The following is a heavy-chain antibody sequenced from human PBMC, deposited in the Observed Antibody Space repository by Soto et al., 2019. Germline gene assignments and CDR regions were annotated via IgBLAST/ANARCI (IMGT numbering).Heavy chain of an antibody. CDR1: GGTFSSYA. V-gene: IGHV1-69*01. CDR2: IIPIFGTA. D-gene: IGHD3-3*01. Sequence: QVQLLQSGAEVKKPGSSVKVSCKASGGTFSSYAISWVRQAPGQGLEWMGGIIPIFGTANYAQKFQGRVTITADESTSTAYMELSSLRSEDTAVYYCARGVRRGITIFGVVITWDPWFDPWGQGTLVTVSS. CDR3: ARGVRRGITIFGVVITWDPWFDP. J-gene: IGHJ5*02.